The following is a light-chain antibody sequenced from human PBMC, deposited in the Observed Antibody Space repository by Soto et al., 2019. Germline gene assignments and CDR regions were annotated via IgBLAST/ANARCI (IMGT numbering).Light chain of an antibody. J-gene: IGKJ4*01. CDR1: QSVSSY. CDR3: QQYNNWPLT. V-gene: IGKV3-15*01. Sequence: EIVMTQSPAALSVSPGERATLFCRASQSVSSYLAGYQQKPGQAPRLLIYGASTRATGIPARFSGSGSGTEFTLSISSLQSEDFAIYYCQQYNNWPLTFGGGTKVEIK. CDR2: GAS.